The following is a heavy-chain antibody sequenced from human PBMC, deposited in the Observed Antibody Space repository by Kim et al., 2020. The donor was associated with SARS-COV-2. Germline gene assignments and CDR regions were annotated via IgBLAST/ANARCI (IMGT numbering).Heavy chain of an antibody. Sequence: ADSVKGRFTISRDNAKNSLYLQMNSLGAEDTALYYCVRGYGSGSHTPFDYWGQGTLVTVSS. J-gene: IGHJ4*02. D-gene: IGHD3-10*01. V-gene: IGHV3-9*01. CDR3: VRGYGSGSHTPFDY.